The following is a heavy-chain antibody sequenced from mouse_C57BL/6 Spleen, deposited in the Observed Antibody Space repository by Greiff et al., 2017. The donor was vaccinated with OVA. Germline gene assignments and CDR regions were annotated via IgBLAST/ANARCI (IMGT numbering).Heavy chain of an antibody. V-gene: IGHV1-55*01. J-gene: IGHJ2*01. CDR3: ARNEGYDRDY. CDR1: GYTFTSYW. D-gene: IGHD2-2*01. Sequence: QVQLKESGAELVKPGASVKMSCKASGYTFTSYWITWVKQRPGQGLEWIGDIYPGSGSTNYNEKFKSKATLTVDTSSSTAYMQLSSLTSEDSAVYYCARNEGYDRDYWGQGTTLTVSS. CDR2: IYPGSGST.